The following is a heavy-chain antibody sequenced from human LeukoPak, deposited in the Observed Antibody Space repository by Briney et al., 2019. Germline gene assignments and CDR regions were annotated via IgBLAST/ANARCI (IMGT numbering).Heavy chain of an antibody. J-gene: IGHJ5*02. CDR2: INAGNGNT. D-gene: IGHD4-17*01. CDR3: ARDVYYGDGNWFDP. CDR1: GYTFTSYA. Sequence: ASVKVSCKASGYTFTSYAMHWVRQAPGQRLEWMGWINAGNGNTKYSQKFQGRVTTTRDTSASTAYMELSSLRSEDTAVYYCARDVYYGDGNWFDPWGQGTLVTVSS. V-gene: IGHV1-3*01.